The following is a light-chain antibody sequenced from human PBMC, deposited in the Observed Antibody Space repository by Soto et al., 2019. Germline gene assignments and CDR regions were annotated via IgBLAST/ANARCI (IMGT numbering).Light chain of an antibody. J-gene: IGLJ1*01. CDR1: SSDGGGYDY. Sequence: QSVLTQPPSASVSPGQSVTISCTGTSSDGGGYDYVSWYQQHPGKAPKLMIYEVTIRPSGVSDRCSGAKSGNTASLTVSGLQAEDEADYYCSSYTGGNPSDVFGTGTKVTVL. CDR2: EVT. V-gene: IGLV2-8*01. CDR3: SSYTGGNPSDV.